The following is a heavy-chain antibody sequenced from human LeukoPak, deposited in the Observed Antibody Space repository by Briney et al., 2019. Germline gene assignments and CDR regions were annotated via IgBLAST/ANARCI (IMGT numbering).Heavy chain of an antibody. D-gene: IGHD5-12*01. Sequence: SQTLSLTRTLSGGSTSSGGYYWSWVRQHPGTGLEWIGYIYYSGTTYYNPSLKSRFTISVYTSKNQSSLKLSSVTAADTAVYYCARDHLDIVATYYYYGMDVWGQGTTVTVSS. J-gene: IGHJ6*02. V-gene: IGHV4-31*03. CDR1: GGSTSSGGYY. CDR3: ARDHLDIVATYYYYGMDV. CDR2: IYYSGTT.